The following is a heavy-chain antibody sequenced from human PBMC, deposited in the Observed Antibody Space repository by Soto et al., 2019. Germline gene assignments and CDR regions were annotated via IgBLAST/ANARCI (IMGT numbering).Heavy chain of an antibody. CDR2: IYHSGTT. CDR1: GDSIGSGYY. CDR3: ARTHTVGYYPY. D-gene: IGHD2-21*01. V-gene: IGHV4-38-2*01. J-gene: IGHJ4*02. Sequence: GTLALTCAVFGDSIGSGYYCAWIRRPPGKGLEGGGSIYHSGTTYYNPSIKSRVTISVDTSRNQSSLKMSSVTAADSAVYYCARTHTVGYYPYFGQGTPVPVSP.